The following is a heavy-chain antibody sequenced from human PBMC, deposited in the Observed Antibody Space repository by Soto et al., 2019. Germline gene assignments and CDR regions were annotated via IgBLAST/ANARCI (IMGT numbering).Heavy chain of an antibody. Sequence: ASVKVSCKASGGTFSSYTISWVRQAPGQGLEWMGRIIPILGIANYAQKFQGRVTITADKSTSTAYMELSSLRSEDTAVYYCATLRVTTRQMNDALAIWGQGTMVTVSS. V-gene: IGHV1-69*02. CDR2: IIPILGIA. CDR3: ATLRVTTRQMNDALAI. CDR1: GGTFSSYT. J-gene: IGHJ3*02. D-gene: IGHD4-17*01.